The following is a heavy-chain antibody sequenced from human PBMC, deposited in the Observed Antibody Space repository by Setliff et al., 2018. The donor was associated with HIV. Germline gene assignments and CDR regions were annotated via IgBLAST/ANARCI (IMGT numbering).Heavy chain of an antibody. CDR2: ISNDGNLI. D-gene: IGHD3-22*01. J-gene: IGHJ3*02. Sequence: GGSLRLSCAASGFTFSTYAMNWVRQAPGKGLEWVAVISNDGNLIFYADSMKGRFTISRDNSKNTVYLQVNSLRAEDTAVYYCARENYYVSGVYHLGAFDIWGQGTMVTVSS. CDR3: ARENYYVSGVYHLGAFDI. CDR1: GFTFSTYA. V-gene: IGHV3-30*04.